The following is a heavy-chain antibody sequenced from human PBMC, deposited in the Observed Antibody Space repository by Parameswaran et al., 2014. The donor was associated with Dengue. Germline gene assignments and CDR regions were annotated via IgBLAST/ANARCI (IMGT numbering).Heavy chain of an antibody. CDR3: ARDYDFWSGYPSYYFDY. V-gene: IGHV3-33*01. J-gene: IGHJ4*02. CDR2: IWYDGSNK. Sequence: WIRQPQEGLEWVAVIWYDGSNKYYADSVKGRFTISRDNSKNTLYLQMNSLRAEDTAVYYCARDYDFWSGYPSYYFDYWGQGTLVTVSS. D-gene: IGHD3-3*01.